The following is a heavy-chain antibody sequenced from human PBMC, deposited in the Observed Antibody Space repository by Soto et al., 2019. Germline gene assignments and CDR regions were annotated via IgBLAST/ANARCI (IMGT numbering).Heavy chain of an antibody. Sequence: ASVKVSCKASGGTFSSYAISWVRQAPGQGLEWMGGIIPIFGTANYAQKFQGRVTITADESTSTAYMELSSLRSEDTAVYHCAKGQNSGTYRFYFDYWGQGALVTVSS. CDR1: GGTFSSYA. J-gene: IGHJ4*02. CDR2: IIPIFGTA. CDR3: AKGQNSGTYRFYFDY. D-gene: IGHD1-26*01. V-gene: IGHV1-69*13.